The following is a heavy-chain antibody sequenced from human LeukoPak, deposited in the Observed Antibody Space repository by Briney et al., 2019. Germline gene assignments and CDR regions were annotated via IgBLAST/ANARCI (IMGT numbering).Heavy chain of an antibody. D-gene: IGHD6-13*01. J-gene: IGHJ4*02. Sequence: GGSLRLSCAASGFTFSDHYIDWVRQAPGKGLEWVGRSRDKGNSYTTAYAASVRGRFTISRDDSKNSLYLQMNSLKIEDTAVYYCARDEGYISPTHFDYWGQGTLVTVSS. CDR1: GFTFSDHY. CDR3: ARDEGYISPTHFDY. CDR2: SRDKGNSYTT. V-gene: IGHV3-72*01.